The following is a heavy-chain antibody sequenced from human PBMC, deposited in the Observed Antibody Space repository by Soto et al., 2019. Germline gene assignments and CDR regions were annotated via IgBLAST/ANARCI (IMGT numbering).Heavy chain of an antibody. Sequence: GGSLRLSCAASGFSFSDYYMSWIRQAPGKGLEWVSYISSSGSSIYYADSVKGRFTISRDNAKNALYLQMNSLRAEDTAVYYCARDPIARALYGMDVWGQGXTVTVYS. V-gene: IGHV3-11*01. CDR1: GFSFSDYY. J-gene: IGHJ6*02. CDR3: ARDPIARALYGMDV. D-gene: IGHD2-2*02. CDR2: ISSSGSSI.